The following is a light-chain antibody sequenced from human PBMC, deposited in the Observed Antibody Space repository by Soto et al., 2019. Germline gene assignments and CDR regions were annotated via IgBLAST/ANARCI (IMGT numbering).Light chain of an antibody. V-gene: IGKV1-5*03. J-gene: IGKJ5*01. CDR1: QTISSW. CDR3: QQLYTLPFT. CDR2: KAS. Sequence: DIPMTQSPSTLSGSLGDRGTITCRASQTISSWLACYQQKPGKAPKLLIYKASTLKSGVPSRFSGSGSGTDFTLTISGLLPEDFAAYHCQQLYTLPFTFGQGTRLEIK.